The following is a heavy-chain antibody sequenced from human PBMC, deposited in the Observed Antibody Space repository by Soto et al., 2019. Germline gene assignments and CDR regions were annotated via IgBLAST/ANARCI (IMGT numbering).Heavy chain of an antibody. CDR3: TTGSTSTKNY. J-gene: IGHJ4*02. CDR1: VFTFSNAW. D-gene: IGHD6-6*01. CDR2: IKSKTDGGTT. V-gene: IGHV3-15*01. Sequence: GRSLRLSCAASVFTFSNAWLSWGRQAPGKGLEWVGRIKSKTDGGTTDYTAPVKGRFTISRDDSKNTLYLQMNSLKIEDTAVYYCTTGSTSTKNYWGQGTLVTVSS.